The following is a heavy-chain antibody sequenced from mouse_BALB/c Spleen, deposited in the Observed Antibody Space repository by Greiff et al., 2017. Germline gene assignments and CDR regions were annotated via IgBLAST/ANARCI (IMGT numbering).Heavy chain of an antibody. CDR2: IFPGTGTT. CDR1: GYTFTSYW. J-gene: IGHJ2*01. D-gene: IGHD3-1*01. V-gene: IGHV1S132*01. Sequence: VQLQQSGAELVKPGASVKLSCKTSGYTFTSYWIQWVKQRPGQGLGWIGEIFPGTGTTYYNEKFKGKATLTIDTSSSTAYMQLSSLTSEDSAVYFCARHSSGRPFDYWGQGTTLTVSS. CDR3: ARHSSGRPFDY.